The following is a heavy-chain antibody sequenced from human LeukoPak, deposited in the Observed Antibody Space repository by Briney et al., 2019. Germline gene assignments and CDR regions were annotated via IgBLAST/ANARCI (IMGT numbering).Heavy chain of an antibody. J-gene: IGHJ6*02. D-gene: IGHD1-26*01. CDR2: ISRTTSFK. CDR3: VRGVIVGDV. V-gene: IGHV3-21*01. Sequence: GGSLRLSCAASGFMFNNFTMNWVRQAPGKGLEWVSPISRTTSFKYYADSLKGRFTISRDNIKNSLYLQMNSLRAEDTAVYCCVRGVIVGDVWGQGTTVTVSS. CDR1: GFMFNNFT.